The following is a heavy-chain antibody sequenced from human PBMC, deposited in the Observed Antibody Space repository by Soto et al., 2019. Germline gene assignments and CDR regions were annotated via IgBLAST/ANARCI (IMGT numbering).Heavy chain of an antibody. Sequence: PGESLKISCKGSGYSFTSDWICWVRQMPGKGLEWMGIIYPGDSDTRYSPSFQGQVTISADKSISTAYLQWSSLKASDTAMYYCASTYSSGWPLYDAFDIWGQGTMVTVSS. D-gene: IGHD6-19*01. CDR1: GYSFTSDW. CDR2: IYPGDSDT. CDR3: ASTYSSGWPLYDAFDI. V-gene: IGHV5-51*01. J-gene: IGHJ3*02.